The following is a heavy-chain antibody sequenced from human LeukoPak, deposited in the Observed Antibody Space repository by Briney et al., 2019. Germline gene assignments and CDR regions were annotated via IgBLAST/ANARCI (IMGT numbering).Heavy chain of an antibody. CDR2: IYHSGNT. V-gene: IGHV4-4*02. D-gene: IGHD2-15*01. CDR3: ARNRMMGGPNWFDP. J-gene: IGHJ5*02. Sequence: PSETLSLTCAVSGGSISRTNWWSWVRQPPGKGLEWIGEIYHSGNTNYNPSLKSRVTISVDKSKNQFSLKLSSVTAADTAVYYCARNRMMGGPNWFDPWGQGTLVTVSS. CDR1: GGSISRTNW.